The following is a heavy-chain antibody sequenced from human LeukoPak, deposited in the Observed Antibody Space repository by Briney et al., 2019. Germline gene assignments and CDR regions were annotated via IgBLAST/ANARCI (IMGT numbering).Heavy chain of an antibody. Sequence: PSETLSLTCTVSGGSISSYYWSWIRQPAGKGLEWIGRIYTSGSTNYNPSLKSRVTMSVDTSKNQFSLKLSSVTAADTAVYYCARDMNSSGWYQGGDAFDIWGQGKMVTVSS. CDR3: ARDMNSSGWYQGGDAFDI. CDR1: GGSISSYY. CDR2: IYTSGST. V-gene: IGHV4-4*07. J-gene: IGHJ3*02. D-gene: IGHD6-19*01.